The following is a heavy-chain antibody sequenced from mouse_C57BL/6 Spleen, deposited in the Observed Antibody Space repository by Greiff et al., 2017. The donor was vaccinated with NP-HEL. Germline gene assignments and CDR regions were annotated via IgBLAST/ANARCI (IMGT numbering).Heavy chain of an antibody. CDR1: GYSITSGYY. J-gene: IGHJ4*01. D-gene: IGHD1-1*01. CDR3: ARGRYYYGSSYRAMDY. Sequence: EVHLVESGPGLVKPSQSLSLTCSVTGYSITSGYYWNWIRQFPGNKLEWMGYISYDGSNNYNPSLKNRISITRDTSKNQFFLKLNSVTTEDTATYYCARGRYYYGSSYRAMDYWGQGTSVTVSS. CDR2: ISYDGSN. V-gene: IGHV3-6*01.